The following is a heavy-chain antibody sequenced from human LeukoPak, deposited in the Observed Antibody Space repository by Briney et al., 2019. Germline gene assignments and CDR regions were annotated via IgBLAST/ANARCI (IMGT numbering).Heavy chain of an antibody. CDR1: GYTLTELS. CDR3: ATASSGSYDEGFDY. J-gene: IGHJ4*02. CDR2: FDPEDGET. Sequence: VASVKVSCKVSGYTLTELSTHWVRQAPGKGLEWMGGFDPEDGETIYAQKFQGRVTMTEDTSTDTAYMELSSLRSEDTAVYYCATASSGSYDEGFDYWGQGTLVTVSS. V-gene: IGHV1-24*01. D-gene: IGHD1-26*01.